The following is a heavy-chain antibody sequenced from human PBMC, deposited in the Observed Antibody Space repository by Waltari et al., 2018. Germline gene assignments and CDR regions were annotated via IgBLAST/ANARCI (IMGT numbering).Heavy chain of an antibody. CDR2: ISGSDTTI. CDR1: GFPFSSYG. J-gene: IGHJ4*02. CDR3: ARRFDS. V-gene: IGHV3-48*03. Sequence: EVQLVESGGGLVQPGGYLRLSCAASGFPFSSYGMNWVRQAPGKGLEWISYISGSDTTIYYADSVKGRFTISRDDAENSLYLQMNSLRAEDTALYYCARRFDSWGQGTRVTVSS.